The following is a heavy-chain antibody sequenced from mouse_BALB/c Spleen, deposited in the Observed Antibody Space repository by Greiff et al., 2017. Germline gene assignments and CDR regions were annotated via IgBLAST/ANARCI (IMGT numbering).Heavy chain of an antibody. D-gene: IGHD1-1*01. V-gene: IGHV3-2*02. CDR2: ISYSGST. J-gene: IGHJ4*01. Sequence: EVQLQESGPGLVKPSQSLSLTCTVTGYSITSDYAWNWIRQFPGNKLEWMGYISYSGSTSYNPSLKSRISITRDTSKNQFFLQLNSVTTEDTATYYCARPNYYGSKAMDYWGQGTSVTVSS. CDR3: ARPNYYGSKAMDY. CDR1: GYSITSDYA.